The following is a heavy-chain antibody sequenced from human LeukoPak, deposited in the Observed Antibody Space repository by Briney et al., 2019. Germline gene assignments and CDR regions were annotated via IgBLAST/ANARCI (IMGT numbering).Heavy chain of an antibody. D-gene: IGHD3-3*01. CDR3: AGRTIFGVGRTGYAYY. Sequence: SETLSLTCTVSDGSISSSSYYWGWIRQPPGKGLEWIGSIYYSGSTYYDPSLKSRVTISVDTSKNQFSLKLSSVTAADTAVYYCAGRTIFGVGRTGYAYYWGQGTLVTVSS. CDR1: DGSISSSSYY. J-gene: IGHJ4*02. V-gene: IGHV4-39*01. CDR2: IYYSGST.